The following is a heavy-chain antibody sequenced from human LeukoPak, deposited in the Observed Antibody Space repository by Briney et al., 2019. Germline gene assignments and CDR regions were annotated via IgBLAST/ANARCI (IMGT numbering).Heavy chain of an antibody. J-gene: IGHJ6*03. Sequence: GGSLRLSCAASGFTFSSYSMNWVRQAPGKGLEWVSYISSSSSTIYYADSVKGRFTISRDNAKNSLYLQMNSLRAEDTAVYYCARDGVAAAHYYYYYMDVWGQGTLVTVSS. V-gene: IGHV3-48*01. D-gene: IGHD6-13*01. CDR1: GFTFSSYS. CDR2: ISSSSSTI. CDR3: ARDGVAAAHYYYYYMDV.